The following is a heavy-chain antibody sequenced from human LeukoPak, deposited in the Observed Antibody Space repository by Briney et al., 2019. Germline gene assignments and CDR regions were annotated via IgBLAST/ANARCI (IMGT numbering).Heavy chain of an antibody. Sequence: GGSLRLSCAASGFTFSGYGMHWVRQGPGKGLEWVAFIRYDGSNKYYADSVKGRFTISRDNAKNTLYLQMNSLRAEDMAVYYCTRDGGDRRLGAFDIWGQGTMVTVSS. CDR1: GFTFSGYG. CDR2: IRYDGSNK. J-gene: IGHJ3*02. CDR3: TRDGGDRRLGAFDI. D-gene: IGHD3-16*01. V-gene: IGHV3-30*02.